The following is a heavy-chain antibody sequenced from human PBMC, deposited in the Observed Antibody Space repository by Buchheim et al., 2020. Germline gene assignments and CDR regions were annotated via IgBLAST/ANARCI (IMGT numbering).Heavy chain of an antibody. Sequence: QVQLVESGGGVVQPGRSLRLSCAASGFTFSSYCMHWVRQAPGKGLEGVAVIWYDGSNKNYADSVKGRFTISRGNSKNTLYLQMNSLRAEDTAVYYCARDYPSAAGTGDYWGQGTL. V-gene: IGHV3-33*01. D-gene: IGHD6-13*01. CDR3: ARDYPSAAGTGDY. CDR2: IWYDGSNK. CDR1: GFTFSSYC. J-gene: IGHJ4*02.